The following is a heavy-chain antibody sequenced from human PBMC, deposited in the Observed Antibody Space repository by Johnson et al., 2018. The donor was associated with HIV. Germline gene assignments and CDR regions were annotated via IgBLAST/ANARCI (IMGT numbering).Heavy chain of an antibody. J-gene: IGHJ3*02. Sequence: QVQLVESGGGVVQPGRSLRLSCAASGFTFSSYAMHWVRQAPGKGLEWVALISYDGSDKYYADSLKVRFTISRDNSKNTLYLQMNSLRAEDTAVYYCARVSQQQGGVYDAFDIWGQGTMVTVSS. CDR1: GFTFSSYA. CDR2: ISYDGSDK. V-gene: IGHV3-30*04. CDR3: ARVSQQQGGVYDAFDI. D-gene: IGHD6-13*01.